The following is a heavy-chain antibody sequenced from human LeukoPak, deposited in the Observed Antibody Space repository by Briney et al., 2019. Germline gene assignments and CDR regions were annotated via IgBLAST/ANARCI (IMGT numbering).Heavy chain of an antibody. J-gene: IGHJ4*02. CDR3: ARDQRVTGRPDIDY. Sequence: TGRSLSLSCAASGFTFRNHSMHCVRQTPEKGLVWVSRISSDGSSTTYADSVKGRFTISRDNAKNTLYLQMNNLRAEDTAMYYCARDQRVTGRPDIDYWGQGTLVIVSS. D-gene: IGHD6-6*01. CDR2: ISSDGSST. V-gene: IGHV3-74*03. CDR1: GFTFRNHS.